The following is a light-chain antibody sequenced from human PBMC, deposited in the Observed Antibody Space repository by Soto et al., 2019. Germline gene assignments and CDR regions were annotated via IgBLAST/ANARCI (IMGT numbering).Light chain of an antibody. CDR2: EVG. CDR1: SSDIGAYDY. Sequence: QSALTQPASVSGSPGQSITISCTGTSSDIGAYDYVSWYQQHAGKAPTLLIYEVGNRPSGVSDRFSGSKFGNTASLTVSGLQAEDEADYYGSSYTSRATRVFGGGTKVTVL. V-gene: IGLV2-14*01. J-gene: IGLJ3*02. CDR3: SSYTSRATRV.